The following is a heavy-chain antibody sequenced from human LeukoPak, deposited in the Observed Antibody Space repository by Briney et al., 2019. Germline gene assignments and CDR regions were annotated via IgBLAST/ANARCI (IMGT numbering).Heavy chain of an antibody. V-gene: IGHV1-69*05. CDR2: INPLYGTA. CDR1: GCTLSNYP. CDR3: ARSVGAVVITGFDP. Sequence: ASLKVSFQHSGCTLSNYPISWVRQAPPQALEWMEGINPLYGTANYPHTFQGSVTITTAESTSSAYMELSSLRSEDTAVYYCARSVGAVVITGFDPWGQGTLVTVSS. D-gene: IGHD3-22*01. J-gene: IGHJ5*02.